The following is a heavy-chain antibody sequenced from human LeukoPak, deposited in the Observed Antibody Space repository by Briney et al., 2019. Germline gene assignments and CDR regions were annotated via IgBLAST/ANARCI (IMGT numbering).Heavy chain of an antibody. CDR2: IKTDGSEA. J-gene: IGHJ4*02. Sequence: PGGSLRLSCAASGLIFSDYWMHWVRQAPGKGLDWVSRIKTDGSEASYADAVKGRFVVSRDNSRRTVFLLMNSLREDDTATYFCARDVGPYGESQGADWGQGTQVTVSS. CDR3: ARDVGPYGESQGAD. D-gene: IGHD1-26*01. V-gene: IGHV3-74*01. CDR1: GLIFSDYW.